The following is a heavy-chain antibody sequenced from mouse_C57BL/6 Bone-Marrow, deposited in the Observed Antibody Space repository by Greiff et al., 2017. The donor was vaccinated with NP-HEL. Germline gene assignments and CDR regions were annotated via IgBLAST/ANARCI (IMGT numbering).Heavy chain of an antibody. CDR1: GFTFSDYG. Sequence: EVQRVESGGGLVKPGGSLKLSCAASGFTFSDYGMHWVRQAPEKGLEWVAYISSGSSTIYYADTVKGRFTISRDNAKNTLFLQMTSLRSEDTAMYYCARKDDGYHYWYFDVWGTGTTVTVSS. J-gene: IGHJ1*03. CDR2: ISSGSSTI. CDR3: ARKDDGYHYWYFDV. V-gene: IGHV5-17*01. D-gene: IGHD2-3*01.